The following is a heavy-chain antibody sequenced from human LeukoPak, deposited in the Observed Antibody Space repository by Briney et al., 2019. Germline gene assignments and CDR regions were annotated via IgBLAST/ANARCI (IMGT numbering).Heavy chain of an antibody. CDR1: GGSMSNYY. Sequence: PSETLSLTCTVSGGSMSNYYWSWIRQPAGKGLEWVGHICTSGTTSYNPSLKSRVTMSVDTSNNQFSLKVTSVTAADTAVYFCARGGNYWDAFDIWGQGTMVTVSS. J-gene: IGHJ3*02. CDR3: ARGGNYWDAFDI. CDR2: ICTSGTT. V-gene: IGHV4-4*07. D-gene: IGHD1-26*01.